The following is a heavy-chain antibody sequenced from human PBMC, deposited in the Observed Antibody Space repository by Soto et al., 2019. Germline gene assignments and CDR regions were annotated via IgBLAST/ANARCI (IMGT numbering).Heavy chain of an antibody. Sequence: PGGSLRLSCAASGFIFSSYWMNWVRQVPGKGLEWVASINQDGREKYYVDSVKGRFTISRDNAKNSLYLQVNGLRAEDTAVYYCARDGEAHGLSLDYWGQGSMVNVS. V-gene: IGHV3-7*01. J-gene: IGHJ4*02. CDR2: INQDGREK. CDR1: GFIFSSYW. CDR3: ARDGEAHGLSLDY. D-gene: IGHD3-16*01.